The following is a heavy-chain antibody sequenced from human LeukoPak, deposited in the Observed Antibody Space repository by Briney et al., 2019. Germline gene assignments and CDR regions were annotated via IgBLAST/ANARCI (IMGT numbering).Heavy chain of an antibody. CDR3: ARETPYSNTWTDFDF. Sequence: PGGSLRLSCAASGFSFSDYNMHWVRQAPGKGLEWMAVISYNGINEYYADSVKGRFTISRDNSKNTLYLQMNSLRAEDTAVYYCARETPYSNTWTDFDFWGQGTLVTVSS. CDR1: GFSFSDYN. CDR2: ISYNGINE. V-gene: IGHV3-30*03. J-gene: IGHJ4*02. D-gene: IGHD6-13*01.